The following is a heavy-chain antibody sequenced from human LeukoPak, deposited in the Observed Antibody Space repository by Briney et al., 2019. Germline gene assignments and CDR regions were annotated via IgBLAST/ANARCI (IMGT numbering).Heavy chain of an antibody. J-gene: IGHJ4*02. D-gene: IGHD6-19*01. CDR3: ARDPLRGIAVAGHEDY. CDR1: GFTFSVYY. Sequence: GGSLRLSCAASGFTFSVYYMSLIRQAPGKGLEWVSYISSGSTIYYADSVKGRFTISRDNAKNSLYLQMNSLRAEDTAVYYCARDPLRGIAVAGHEDYWGQGTLVTVSS. CDR2: ISSGSTI. V-gene: IGHV3-11*04.